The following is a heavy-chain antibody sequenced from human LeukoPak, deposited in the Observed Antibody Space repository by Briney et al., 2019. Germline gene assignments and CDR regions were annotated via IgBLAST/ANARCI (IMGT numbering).Heavy chain of an antibody. CDR1: GYSFTSYW. V-gene: IGHV5-51*01. D-gene: IGHD6-13*01. CDR2: IYPGDSDT. Sequence: GESLRISCKASGYSFTSYWIGWVRQMPGKGLEWMGIIYPGDSDTRYSPSFQGQVTISADKSISTAYLQWSSLKASDTAMYYCAREKEQQLVSFDYWGQGTLVTVSS. J-gene: IGHJ4*02. CDR3: AREKEQQLVSFDY.